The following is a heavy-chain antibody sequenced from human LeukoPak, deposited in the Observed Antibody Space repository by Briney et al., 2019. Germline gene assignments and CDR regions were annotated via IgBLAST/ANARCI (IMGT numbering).Heavy chain of an antibody. J-gene: IGHJ5*02. CDR3: ARGGYYGSGSYDL. Sequence: SETLCLTCAVYGGSLSGYYWSWIRQPPGKGLEWIGEINHSGSTNYNPSLKSRVTISVGMSNNQSSLKLSSVTAADTAMYFCARGGYYGSGSYDLWGQGTLVTVSS. CDR2: INHSGST. CDR1: GGSLSGYY. D-gene: IGHD3-10*01. V-gene: IGHV4-34*01.